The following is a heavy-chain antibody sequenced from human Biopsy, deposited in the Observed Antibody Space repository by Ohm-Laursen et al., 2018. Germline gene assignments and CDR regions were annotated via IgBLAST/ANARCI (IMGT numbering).Heavy chain of an antibody. D-gene: IGHD3-22*01. V-gene: IGHV4-31*01. CDR2: IFNSANT. Sequence: TLSLTCTVSCGSISSGGSYWSWIRQRPGKGLEWIGYIFNSANTYYNPSLKNLITISGDTSKNQFSLKLNSVTAADTAVYYCARGDYFDSNGYFWFDPWGQGTLVTVSS. CDR1: CGSISSGGSY. CDR3: ARGDYFDSNGYFWFDP. J-gene: IGHJ5*02.